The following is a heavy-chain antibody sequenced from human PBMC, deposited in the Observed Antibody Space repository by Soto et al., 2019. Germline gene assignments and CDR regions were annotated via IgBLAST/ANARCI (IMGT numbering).Heavy chain of an antibody. D-gene: IGHD2-15*01. CDR1: GYSFISYW. Sequence: PGASLKISCKTSGYSFISYWVAWVRQLPGKGLEWMGTFYPGDSTSTYSPSFQGQVTISVDKSISTAYLQLSSLKASDTAMYYCARIIGYCRNNDCSWTFDIWGQGAMVTVSS. CDR3: ARIIGYCRNNDCSWTFDI. J-gene: IGHJ3*02. CDR2: FYPGDSTS. V-gene: IGHV5-51*01.